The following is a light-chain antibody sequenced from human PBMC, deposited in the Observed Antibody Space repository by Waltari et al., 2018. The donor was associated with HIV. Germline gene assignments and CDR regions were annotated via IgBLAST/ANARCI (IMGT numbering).Light chain of an antibody. V-gene: IGLV2-14*03. CDR1: RSDRGAYKF. Sequence: QSALTQPASVSGSPGQSITISRTGTRSDRGAYKFVSWYHQHTVKAPKLIIYDVSNRPSGVSNRFSASKSGNTASLTISGLQAEDEADYYCTSYTTSITYVFGTGTKVTVL. CDR3: TSYTTSITYV. J-gene: IGLJ1*01. CDR2: DVS.